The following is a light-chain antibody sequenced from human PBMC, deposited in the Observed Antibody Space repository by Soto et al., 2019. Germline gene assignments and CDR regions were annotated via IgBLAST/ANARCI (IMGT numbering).Light chain of an antibody. V-gene: IGKV1-9*01. J-gene: IGKJ2*01. CDR2: GAS. Sequence: DIQLTQSPSFLSASVGDRVSITCRASQGISSNLAWYQQKPGKAPNLLIYGASTLQSGVPSRFNGGGSGTEFTLTISSLQPEDFATYYCQQFNGYPRTFGQGTKLEI. CDR3: QQFNGYPRT. CDR1: QGISSN.